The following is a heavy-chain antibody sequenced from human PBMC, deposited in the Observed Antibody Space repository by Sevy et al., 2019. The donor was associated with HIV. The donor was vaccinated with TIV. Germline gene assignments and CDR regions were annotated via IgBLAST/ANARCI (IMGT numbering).Heavy chain of an antibody. J-gene: IGHJ4*02. CDR3: TTAQPPSQTYYYGSGSLGSFDY. D-gene: IGHD3-10*01. CDR2: IKSKTDGGTT. CDR1: GFTFSNAW. V-gene: IGHV3-15*01. Sequence: GGSLRLSCAASGFTFSNAWMSWVRQAPGKGLEWVGRIKSKTDGGTTDYAAPVKGRFTISRDDSKTTLYLQMNSLKTEDTAVYYCTTAQPPSQTYYYGSGSLGSFDYWGQGTLVTVSS.